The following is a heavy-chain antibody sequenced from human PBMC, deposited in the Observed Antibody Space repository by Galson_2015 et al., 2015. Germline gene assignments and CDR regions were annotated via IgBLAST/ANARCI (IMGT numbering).Heavy chain of an antibody. Sequence: SLRLSYAASGFTFDDYAMHWVRHAPGKGLEWVSGISWNSGSIGYADSVKGRFTISRDNAKNSLYLQMNSLRAENTALYFCAKDIPLYSSGLNAFDFWGHGTMVTVSS. D-gene: IGHD6-19*01. V-gene: IGHV3-9*01. CDR2: ISWNSGSI. CDR3: AKDIPLYSSGLNAFDF. CDR1: GFTFDDYA. J-gene: IGHJ3*01.